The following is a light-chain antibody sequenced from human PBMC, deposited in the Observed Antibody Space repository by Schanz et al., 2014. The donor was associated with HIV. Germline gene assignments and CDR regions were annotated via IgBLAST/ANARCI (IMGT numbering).Light chain of an antibody. V-gene: IGKV3-15*01. CDR3: QQYGSSPRT. CDR1: QSVSSN. J-gene: IGKJ4*01. CDR2: GAS. Sequence: EIVMTQSPATLSVSPGERATLSCRASQSVSSNLAWYQQKPGQAPRLLIYGASTRATGIPARFSGSGSGTEFALTISSPQPEDFAVYYCQQYGSSPRTFGGGTKVEIK.